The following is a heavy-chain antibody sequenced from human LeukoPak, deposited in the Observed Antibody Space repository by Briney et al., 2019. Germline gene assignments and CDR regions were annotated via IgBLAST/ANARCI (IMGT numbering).Heavy chain of an antibody. CDR1: GDYFSSSSHY. D-gene: IGHD1-26*01. J-gene: IGHJ4*02. Sequence: PSETLSLTCNVSGDYFSSSSHYWVWIRQPPGKGLEWIASIYYTGSTYYNPSLKSRVTISVDTSKNQFSLKLSSVTAADTAVYYCARQLVGGRRFDHWGQGTLVTVSS. V-gene: IGHV4-39*01. CDR2: IYYTGST. CDR3: ARQLVGGRRFDH.